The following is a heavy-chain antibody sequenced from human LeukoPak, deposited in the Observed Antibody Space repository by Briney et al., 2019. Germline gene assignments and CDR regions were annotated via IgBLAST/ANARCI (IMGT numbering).Heavy chain of an antibody. D-gene: IGHD6-13*01. CDR3: ARDGTAPGLYFDL. V-gene: IGHV3-7*01. CDR2: TRQDGGEK. Sequence: PGGSLRLSCAVSGFTFTDYWMNWVHQAPGQGLEWVASTRQDGGEKSYVDSVKGRFTISRDNTKNPLDLQMSSLRAEDTALYYWARDGTAPGLYFDLWGQGTLVTVSS. CDR1: GFTFTDYW. J-gene: IGHJ4*01.